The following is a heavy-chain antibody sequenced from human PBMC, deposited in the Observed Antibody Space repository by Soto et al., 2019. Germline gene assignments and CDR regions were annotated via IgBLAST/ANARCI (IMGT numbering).Heavy chain of an antibody. V-gene: IGHV4-34*01. CDR2: IDHSGTT. CDR1: GESFSGYY. Sequence: SETLSLTCVVYGESFSGYYWSWFRQPPGKTLGWIGDIDHSGTTHYNPSLKSRLTISIDTSKNHFSLGLTAVTAADAGTYFCSRGRPPRYWGQGTLVTVSS. J-gene: IGHJ4*02. CDR3: SRGRPPRY.